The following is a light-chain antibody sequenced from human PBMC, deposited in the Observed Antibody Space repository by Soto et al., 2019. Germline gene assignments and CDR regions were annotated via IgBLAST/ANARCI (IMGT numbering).Light chain of an antibody. Sequence: EIVMTQSPATLSVSPGERATLSCRASQNVSNNLAWYQQKPGQAPRLLIFGASTRATGIPARFSGGGSGTEFTVTISSLQSEDFAVYYCQQYNNWPMTFGQGTKVDIK. J-gene: IGKJ1*01. CDR1: QNVSNN. CDR2: GAS. V-gene: IGKV3-15*01. CDR3: QQYNNWPMT.